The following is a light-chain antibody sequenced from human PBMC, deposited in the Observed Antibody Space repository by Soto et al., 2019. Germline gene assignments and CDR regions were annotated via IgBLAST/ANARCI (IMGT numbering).Light chain of an antibody. CDR1: QYISTY. Sequence: DIQMTQSPSSLSASVGDRVTITCRASQYISTYLAWYQQKPGKAPCLLIFASSLQSGVPPRFSGSRSGRDFTLTISGLRPEDFATYFCQQSYTAPLTCGGGTKVEI. J-gene: IGKJ4*01. CDR2: AS. CDR3: QQSYTAPLT. V-gene: IGKV1-39*01.